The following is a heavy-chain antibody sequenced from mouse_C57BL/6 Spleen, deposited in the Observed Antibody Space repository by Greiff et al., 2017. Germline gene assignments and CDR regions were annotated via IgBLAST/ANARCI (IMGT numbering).Heavy chain of an antibody. Sequence: VQLQQSGAELMKPGASVMLSCKATGYTFTGYWIEWVKQRPGHGLVWIGEILPGSGSTNYNEKFKGKATFTADTSSNTAYMQLSSLTTEDSAIYYCARVRYYYGSSYDYFDYWGQGTTLTVSS. CDR2: ILPGSGST. CDR3: ARVRYYYGSSYDYFDY. J-gene: IGHJ2*01. D-gene: IGHD1-1*01. CDR1: GYTFTGYW. V-gene: IGHV1-9*01.